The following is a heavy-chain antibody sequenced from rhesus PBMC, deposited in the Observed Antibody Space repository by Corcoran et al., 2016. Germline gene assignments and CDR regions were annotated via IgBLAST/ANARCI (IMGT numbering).Heavy chain of an antibody. CDR1: GGFISGYY. Sequence: QVQLQESGPGLVKPSETLSLTCAVPGGFISGYYWNWIRPPPGTGLEWIGYIVGSRGNPYHNPPLNSRVTMSTDTSKNQFSRKLSSVTAADTAVYYCARIGNWLSGYWGQGVLVTVSS. CDR2: IVGSRGNP. CDR3: ARIGNWLSGY. J-gene: IGHJ4*01. D-gene: IGHD4-35*01. V-gene: IGHV4-165*02.